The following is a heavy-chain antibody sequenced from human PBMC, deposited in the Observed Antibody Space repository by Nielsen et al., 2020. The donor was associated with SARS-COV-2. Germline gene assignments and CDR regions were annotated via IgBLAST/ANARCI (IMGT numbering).Heavy chain of an antibody. CDR1: GFTFSGSA. D-gene: IGHD4-23*01. CDR2: IRSYANEYAT. V-gene: IGHV3-73*01. Sequence: GESLKISSVASGFTFSGSAMHWVRQASGKGLEWLGRIRSYANEYATAYAASVKGRFTISRDDSKNTAYLQMNSLKTEDTAVYYCSSPTVAYWGQGTLVTVSS. CDR3: SSPTVAY. J-gene: IGHJ4*02.